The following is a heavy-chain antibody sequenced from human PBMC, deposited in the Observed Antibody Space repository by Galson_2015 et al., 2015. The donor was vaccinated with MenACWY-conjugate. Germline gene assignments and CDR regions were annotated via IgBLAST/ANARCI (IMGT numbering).Heavy chain of an antibody. V-gene: IGHV7-4-1*02. J-gene: IGHJ5*02. Sequence: SVKVSCKASGGTFTSYAMNWVRQAPGQGLEWMGWINTNTGNPTYARGFTGRFVFSLDTSVSTAYLQISSLKAEDTAVYYCARDGVSGYDFISWNWFDPWGQGTLVTVSS. CDR3: ARDGVSGYDFISWNWFDP. CDR2: INTNTGNP. D-gene: IGHD5-12*01. CDR1: GGTFTSYA.